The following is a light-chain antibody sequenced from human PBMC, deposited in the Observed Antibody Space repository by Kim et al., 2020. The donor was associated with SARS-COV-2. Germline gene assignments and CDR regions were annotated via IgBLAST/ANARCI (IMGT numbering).Light chain of an antibody. CDR1: QSVSSY. CDR2: DAS. CDR3: QQRSNWPPRFT. J-gene: IGKJ3*01. Sequence: PGERATLACRASQSVSSYLAWYQQKPGQAPRLLIYDASNRATGIPARFSGSGSGTDFTLTISSLEPEDFAVYYCQQRSNWPPRFTFGPGTKVDIK. V-gene: IGKV3-11*01.